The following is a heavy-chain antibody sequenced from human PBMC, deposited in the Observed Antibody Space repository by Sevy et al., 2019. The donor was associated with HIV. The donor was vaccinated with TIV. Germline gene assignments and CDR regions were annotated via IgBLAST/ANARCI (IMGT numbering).Heavy chain of an antibody. CDR2: ISALNGDT. CDR1: GYTFTSYG. D-gene: IGHD2-2*02. V-gene: IGHV1-18*01. J-gene: IGHJ5*02. Sequence: ASVKVSCKASGYTFTSYGITWVRQAPGQGLEWMGWISALNGDTNYAQRLQGRVTMTTDTSTSTAYMELSSLRSEDTAVYYCARDFGIVPAAISVFDPWGQGTLVTVSS. CDR3: ARDFGIVPAAISVFDP.